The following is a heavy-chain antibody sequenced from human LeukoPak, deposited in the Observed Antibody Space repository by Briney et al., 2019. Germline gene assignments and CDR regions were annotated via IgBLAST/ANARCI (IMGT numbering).Heavy chain of an antibody. Sequence: GGSLRLSCAASGFTFSSYAMSWVRQAPGKGLEWVSTISGSGGSTYYADSVKGRFTISRDNSKNTLYLQMNSLRAEDTAVYYCAKFRVRVNDAFDIWGQGTMVTVSS. CDR2: ISGSGGST. J-gene: IGHJ3*02. D-gene: IGHD3-16*02. CDR1: GFTFSSYA. CDR3: AKFRVRVNDAFDI. V-gene: IGHV3-23*01.